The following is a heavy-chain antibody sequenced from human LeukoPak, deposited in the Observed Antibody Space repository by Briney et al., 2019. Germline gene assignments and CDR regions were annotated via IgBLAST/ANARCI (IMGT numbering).Heavy chain of an antibody. V-gene: IGHV3-23*01. J-gene: IGHJ6*03. CDR2: IGGGGRDT. Sequence: GGSLRLSCAASGFTFSSYSMNWVRQAPGKGLEWLSTIGGGGRDTFYADSVKGRFTVSRDNSKNTLYLQMSSLRAEDTAVYFCAKNRGANYYNYYMDVWGQGTMVTVSS. CDR3: AKNRGANYYNYYMDV. D-gene: IGHD4/OR15-4a*01. CDR1: GFTFSSYS.